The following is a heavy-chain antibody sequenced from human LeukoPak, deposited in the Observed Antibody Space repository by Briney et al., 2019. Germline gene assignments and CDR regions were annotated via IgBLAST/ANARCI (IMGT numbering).Heavy chain of an antibody. CDR1: GYTLTELS. CDR3: ARGRSSGPPPYYYYYMDV. CDR2: FDPEDGET. V-gene: IGHV1-24*01. Sequence: ASAKVSCKVSGYTLTELSMHWVRQAPGKGLEWMGGFDPEDGETIYAQKFQGRVTMTEDTSTDTAYMELSRLRSDDTAVYYCARGRSSGPPPYYYYYMDVWGKGTTVTISS. J-gene: IGHJ6*03. D-gene: IGHD6-19*01.